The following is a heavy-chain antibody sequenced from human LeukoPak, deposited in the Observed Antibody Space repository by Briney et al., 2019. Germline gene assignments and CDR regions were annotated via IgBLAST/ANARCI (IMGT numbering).Heavy chain of an antibody. Sequence: PSETLSLTCTVSGGSISSGGYYWSWIRQHPGKGLEWIGYIYYSGSTYYNPSLKSRVTISVDTSKNQFSLKLSSVTAADTAVYYCARDSPAAYYYGMDVWGQGTTVTVSS. CDR2: IYYSGST. J-gene: IGHJ6*02. V-gene: IGHV4-31*03. CDR3: ARDSPAAYYYGMDV. CDR1: GGSISSGGYY. D-gene: IGHD2-15*01.